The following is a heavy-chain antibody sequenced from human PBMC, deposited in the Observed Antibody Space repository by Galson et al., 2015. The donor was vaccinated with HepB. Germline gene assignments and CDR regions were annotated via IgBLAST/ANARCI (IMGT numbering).Heavy chain of an antibody. CDR3: AREVTGDLDY. V-gene: IGHV3-48*01. J-gene: IGHJ4*02. D-gene: IGHD7-27*01. CDR1: GFTFSSYS. Sequence: SLRLSCAASGFTFSSYSMNWVRQAPGKGLEWVSYISTSGSTIYYADSVKGRFTISRDNAKNSLSLHMNSLRAEDTAVYYCAREVTGDLDYWGQGTLVTVSS. CDR2: ISTSGSTI.